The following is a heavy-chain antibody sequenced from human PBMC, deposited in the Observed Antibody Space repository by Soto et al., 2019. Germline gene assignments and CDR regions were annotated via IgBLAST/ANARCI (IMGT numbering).Heavy chain of an antibody. J-gene: IGHJ4*02. V-gene: IGHV1-18*01. Sequence: SVKVSCKTSGYTFRDYGISGVRQAPGQELEGMGWISAKNGNSNFAQKLRGRVTMITETSTNNVYMESRNLGLDDTAVYYCAREPPESAPDYWGQGTLVTVSS. CDR3: AREPPESAPDY. CDR2: ISAKNGNS. CDR1: GYTFRDYG.